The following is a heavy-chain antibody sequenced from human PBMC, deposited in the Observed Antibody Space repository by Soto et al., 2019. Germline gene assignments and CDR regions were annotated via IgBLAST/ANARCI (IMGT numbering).Heavy chain of an antibody. CDR1: GYSFSNYT. CDR2: ISPGNGNA. J-gene: IGHJ4*02. Sequence: QVQLVQSGAEVKKPGASVTVSCKTSGYSFSNYTIHWVRQAPGQSLEWMGGISPGNGNAKYSQRFQGRVTFTSDTCAMTVYMELSSLRSEDTAVYYCASFPFGVATIDSWGQGTLVIVSS. D-gene: IGHD3-3*01. V-gene: IGHV1-3*01. CDR3: ASFPFGVATIDS.